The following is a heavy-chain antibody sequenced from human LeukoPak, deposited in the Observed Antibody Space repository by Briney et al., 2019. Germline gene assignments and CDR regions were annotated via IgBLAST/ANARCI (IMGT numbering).Heavy chain of an antibody. D-gene: IGHD3-22*01. J-gene: IGHJ4*02. Sequence: GASVKVSCKASGYTFTSYGISWVQQAPGQGLEWMGWISAYNGNTNYAQKLQGRVTMTTDTSTSTAYMELRSLRSDDTAVYYCARDQSPYYYDSSGYYDYWGQGTLVTVSS. CDR1: GYTFTSYG. CDR3: ARDQSPYYYDSSGYYDY. V-gene: IGHV1-18*01. CDR2: ISAYNGNT.